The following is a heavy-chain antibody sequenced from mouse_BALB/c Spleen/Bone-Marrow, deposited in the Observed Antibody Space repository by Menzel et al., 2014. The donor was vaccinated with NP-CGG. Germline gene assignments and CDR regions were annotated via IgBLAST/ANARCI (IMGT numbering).Heavy chain of an antibody. J-gene: IGHJ4*01. V-gene: IGHV1-7*01. Sequence: LQESGAELAKPGASVKMSCKASGYTFTSYWMHWVKQRPGQVLEWIGYINPSTGYTEYNLKFKDKATLTADKSSSTASIRLSSLTSEDSAVYYCASPYGYEDYSAMDYWGQGTSVTVSS. CDR2: INPSTGYT. D-gene: IGHD1-2*01. CDR3: ASPYGYEDYSAMDY. CDR1: GYTFTSYW.